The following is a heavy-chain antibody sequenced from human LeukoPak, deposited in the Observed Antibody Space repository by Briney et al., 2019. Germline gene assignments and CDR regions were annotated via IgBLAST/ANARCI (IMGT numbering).Heavy chain of an antibody. CDR2: INGDGSTT. CDR3: ARDFGAPAP. CDR1: GFTLSEHY. V-gene: IGHV3-74*01. J-gene: IGHJ5*02. D-gene: IGHD3-3*01. Sequence: PGGSLSLSCAASGFTLSEHYMDWVRQAPGEGVEWVSRINGDGSTTNYADSVKGRFTISRDNAKNMLYLQMSILRVEDTALYYCARDFGAPAPWGQGTLVTVSS.